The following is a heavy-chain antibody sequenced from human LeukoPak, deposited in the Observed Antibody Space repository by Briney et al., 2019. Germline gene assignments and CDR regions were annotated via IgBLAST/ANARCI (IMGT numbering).Heavy chain of an antibody. J-gene: IGHJ3*01. Sequence: SETLSLTCTVSGYSISSGYYWGWIRQPPGKGLEWIGSIYHSGSTYYNPSLKSRVTISVDTSKNQVSLELSSVTAADTAVYYCARVGAGGARRALDVWGQGTMDTVS. CDR2: IYHSGST. CDR3: ARVGAGGARRALDV. V-gene: IGHV4-38-2*02. D-gene: IGHD6-13*01. CDR1: GYSISSGYY.